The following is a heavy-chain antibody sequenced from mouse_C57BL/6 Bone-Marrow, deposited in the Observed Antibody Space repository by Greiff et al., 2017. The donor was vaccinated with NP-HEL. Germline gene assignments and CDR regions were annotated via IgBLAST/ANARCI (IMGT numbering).Heavy chain of an antibody. CDR1: GYTFTSYG. Sequence: VQRVESGAELARPGASVKLSCKASGYTFTSYGISWVKQRTGQGLEWIGEIYPRSGNTYYNEKFKGKATLTADKSSSTAYMELRSLTSEDSAVYYCARLSHRYCDVWGTGTTLTVSS. D-gene: IGHD6-2*01. CDR3: ARLSHRYCDV. CDR2: IYPRSGNT. V-gene: IGHV1-81*01. J-gene: IGHJ1*03.